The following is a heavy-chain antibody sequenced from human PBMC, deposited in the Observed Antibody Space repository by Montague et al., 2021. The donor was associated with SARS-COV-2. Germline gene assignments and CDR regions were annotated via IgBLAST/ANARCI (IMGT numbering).Heavy chain of an antibody. CDR1: GGSISSGGYY. J-gene: IGHJ4*02. D-gene: IGHD4-23*01. V-gene: IGHV4-31*03. Sequence: TLSLTCTVSGGSISSGGYYWSWIRQHPGKGLEWIGYIYYSGSTYYNPSLKSRVTISVDTSKNQFSLKLSSVTAADTAVYYCARAANSLTFLTTVVTTFDYWGQGTLVTVSS. CDR3: ARAANSLTFLTTVVTTFDY. CDR2: IYYSGST.